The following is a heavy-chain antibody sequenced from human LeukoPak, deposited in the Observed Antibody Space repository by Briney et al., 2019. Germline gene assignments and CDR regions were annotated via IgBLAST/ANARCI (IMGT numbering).Heavy chain of an antibody. CDR3: ARRGGGSGSSLPLKDY. V-gene: IGHV1-18*04. CDR2: ISAYNGNT. CDR1: GYTFTSYG. D-gene: IGHD3-10*01. Sequence: WASVKVSCKASGYTFTSYGISWVRQAPGQGLEGMGWISAYNGNTNYAQKLQGRVTMTTDTSTSTAYMELRSLRSDDTAVYYCARRGGGSGSSLPLKDYWGQGTLVTVSS. J-gene: IGHJ4*02.